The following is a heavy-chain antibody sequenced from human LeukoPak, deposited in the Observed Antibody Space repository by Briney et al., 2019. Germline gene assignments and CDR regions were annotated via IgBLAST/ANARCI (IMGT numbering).Heavy chain of an antibody. CDR2: IVVGSGNT. Sequence: GASVTVSCKASGFTFTSSAMQWVRQARGQRLEWIGRIVVGSGNTNYAQKFQERVTITRDMSTSTAYMELSSLRSEDTAVYYCAAGLYSASSNYDAFHIWGQGTMVTVSS. CDR3: AAGLYSASSNYDAFHI. CDR1: GFTFTSSA. D-gene: IGHD2-2*01. J-gene: IGHJ3*02. V-gene: IGHV1-58*02.